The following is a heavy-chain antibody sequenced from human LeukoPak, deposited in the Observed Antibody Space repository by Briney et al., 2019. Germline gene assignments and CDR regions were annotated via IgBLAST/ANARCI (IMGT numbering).Heavy chain of an antibody. J-gene: IGHJ4*02. Sequence: GGSLRLSCAASGFTFSSYWMSWVRQAPGKGLEWVANIKQDGNEKYYVDSVKGRFTISRDNAKNSLYLQMNSLRAEDTAVYYCARLWYYYDSSGYYNDYWGQGTLVTVSS. CDR3: ARLWYYYDSSGYYNDY. CDR2: IKQDGNEK. V-gene: IGHV3-7*01. D-gene: IGHD3-22*01. CDR1: GFTFSSYW.